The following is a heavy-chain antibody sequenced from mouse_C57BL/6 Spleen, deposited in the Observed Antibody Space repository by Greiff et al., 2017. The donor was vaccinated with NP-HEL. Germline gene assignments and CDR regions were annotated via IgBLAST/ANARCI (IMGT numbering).Heavy chain of an antibody. V-gene: IGHV1-22*01. CDR2: INPNNGGT. CDR3: ARTDPYGSPYFDY. J-gene: IGHJ2*01. Sequence: VQLQQSGPELVKPGASVKMSCKASGYTFTDYNMHWVKQSHGKSLEWIGYINPNNGGTSYNQKFKGKATLTVTKSSSTAYMELRSLTSEDSAVYYCARTDPYGSPYFDYWGQGTTLTVSS. D-gene: IGHD1-1*01. CDR1: GYTFTDYN.